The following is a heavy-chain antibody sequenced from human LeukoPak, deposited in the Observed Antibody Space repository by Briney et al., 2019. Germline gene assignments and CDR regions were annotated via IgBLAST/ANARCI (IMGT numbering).Heavy chain of an antibody. V-gene: IGHV3-48*01. CDR1: AFSLNTYS. J-gene: IGHJ6*03. D-gene: IGHD1-26*01. CDR2: ISTSGTI. Sequence: GGSLRLSCAASAFSLNTYSMNWVRQTPGKGLEWLSHISTSGTIHYADSVKGRFSTSRDNCRNSVSLQMNRLRVGDTGVYFCATAPRGASDYIDVWGRGTTVSVSS. CDR3: ATAPRGASDYIDV.